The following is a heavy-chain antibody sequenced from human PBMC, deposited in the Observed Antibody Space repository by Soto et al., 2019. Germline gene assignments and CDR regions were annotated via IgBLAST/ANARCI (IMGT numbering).Heavy chain of an antibody. D-gene: IGHD6-25*01. CDR1: GDSVSSNSAA. J-gene: IGHJ6*03. CDR2: TYYRSKWYN. CDR3: ARMAAATGRRGSQHNMDV. Sequence: KQSQTLSLTCAISGDSVSSNSAAWNWIRQSPSRGLEWLGRTYYRSKWYNDYAVSVKSRITINPDTSKNQFSLQLNSVTPEDTAVYYCARMAAATGRRGSQHNMDVWGKGTTVTVSS. V-gene: IGHV6-1*01.